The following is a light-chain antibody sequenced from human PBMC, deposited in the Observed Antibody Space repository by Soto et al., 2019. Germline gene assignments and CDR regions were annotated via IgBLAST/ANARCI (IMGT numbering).Light chain of an antibody. Sequence: EILLTQSPGTLSLSPGERATLSCGASQSVSRNLAWYQQKPGQAPRLLIYGASTRATGIPARFSGSGSGTELTLTISSMKYEDFAVYYCQQYNNWTRTFGHGTKVDIK. J-gene: IGKJ1*01. CDR3: QQYNNWTRT. CDR2: GAS. CDR1: QSVSRN. V-gene: IGKV3-15*01.